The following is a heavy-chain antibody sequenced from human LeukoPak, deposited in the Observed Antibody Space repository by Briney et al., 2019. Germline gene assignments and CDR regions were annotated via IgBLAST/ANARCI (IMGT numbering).Heavy chain of an antibody. V-gene: IGHV4-59*12. CDR1: GGSISSYY. CDR3: ARAGYSSGWYGNYFDY. Sequence: KSSETLSLTCTVSGGSISSYYWSWIRQPPGKGLEWIGYIYYSGSTNYNPSLKSRVTISVDTSKNQFSLKLSSVTAADTAVYYCARAGYSSGWYGNYFDYWGQGTLVTVSS. D-gene: IGHD6-19*01. CDR2: IYYSGST. J-gene: IGHJ4*02.